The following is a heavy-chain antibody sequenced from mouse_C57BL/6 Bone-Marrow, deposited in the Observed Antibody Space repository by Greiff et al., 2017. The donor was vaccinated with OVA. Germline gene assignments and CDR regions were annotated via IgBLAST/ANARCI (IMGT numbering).Heavy chain of an antibody. CDR3: AREGSYGSSPYWYFDV. V-gene: IGHV2-2*01. J-gene: IGHJ1*03. CDR2: IWSGGST. D-gene: IGHD1-1*01. Sequence: VQLQQSGPGLVQPSPSLSITCTVSGFSLTSYGVHWVRQSPGKGLEWLGVIWSGGSTDYNAAFISRLSISKDNSKIQVFFKMNSLQADDTAIYYCAREGSYGSSPYWYFDVWGTGTTVTVSS. CDR1: GFSLTSYG.